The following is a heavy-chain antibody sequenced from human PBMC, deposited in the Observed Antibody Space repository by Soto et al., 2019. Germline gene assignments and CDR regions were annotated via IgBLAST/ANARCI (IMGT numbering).Heavy chain of an antibody. CDR3: ARGITMVRGVIITNPYYYYYYYMDV. V-gene: IGHV4-59*01. D-gene: IGHD3-10*01. CDR2: IYYSGST. Sequence: PSETLSLTCTVSGGSISSYYWSWIRQPPGKRLEWIGYIYYSGSTNYNPSLKSRFTISVDTSKNLFSLKLSSVTAADTAVYYCARGITMVRGVIITNPYYYYYYYMDVWGKGTTVTV. CDR1: GGSISSYY. J-gene: IGHJ6*03.